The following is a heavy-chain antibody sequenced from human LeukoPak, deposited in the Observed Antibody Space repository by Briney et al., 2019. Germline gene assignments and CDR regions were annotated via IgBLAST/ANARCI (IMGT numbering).Heavy chain of an antibody. CDR3: ATDSSGYYYGFDY. D-gene: IGHD3-22*01. J-gene: IGHJ4*02. V-gene: IGHV3-7*01. Sequence: GGSLRLSCAASGFTFSSYEMNWVRQAPGKGLEWVANIKQDGSEKYYVDSVKGRFTISRDNAKNSLYLQMNSLRAEDTAVYYCATDSSGYYYGFDYWGQGTLVTVSS. CDR1: GFTFSSYE. CDR2: IKQDGSEK.